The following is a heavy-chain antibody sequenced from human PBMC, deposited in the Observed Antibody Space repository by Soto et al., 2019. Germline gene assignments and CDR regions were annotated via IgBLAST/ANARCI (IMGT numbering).Heavy chain of an antibody. CDR1: GFTFSSYS. Sequence: GGYLRLSCAASGFTFSSYSMNWVRQAPGKGLEWVSPISSSSSYIYYADSVKGRFTISRDNAKNSLYLQMNSLRAEDTAVYYCARDKGVVTPGDAFDIWGQGTMVTVSS. J-gene: IGHJ3*02. D-gene: IGHD3-3*01. V-gene: IGHV3-21*01. CDR3: ARDKGVVTPGDAFDI. CDR2: ISSSSSYI.